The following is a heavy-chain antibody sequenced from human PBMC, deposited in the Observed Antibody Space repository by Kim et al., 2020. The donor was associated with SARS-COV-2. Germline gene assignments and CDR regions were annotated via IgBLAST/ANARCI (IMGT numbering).Heavy chain of an antibody. Sequence: GGSLRLSCAASGFTFSSYSMNWVRQAPGKGLEWVSYISSSSSTIYYADSVKGRFTISRDNAKNSLYLQMNSLRAEDTAVYYCARDGGRTTGGDYYYYGMDVWGQGTTVTVSS. CDR3: ARDGGRTTGGDYYYYGMDV. V-gene: IGHV3-48*04. J-gene: IGHJ6*02. D-gene: IGHD4-4*01. CDR1: GFTFSSYS. CDR2: ISSSSSTI.